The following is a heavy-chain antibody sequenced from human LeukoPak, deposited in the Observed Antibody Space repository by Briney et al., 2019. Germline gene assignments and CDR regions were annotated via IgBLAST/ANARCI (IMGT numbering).Heavy chain of an antibody. CDR1: GFTFSNYA. CDR3: AIDRSCNNNICHGYFDY. D-gene: IGHD2/OR15-2a*01. V-gene: IGHV3-23*01. CDR2: ISGSGGDT. Sequence: GGSLRLSCAASGFTFSNYAMSWARQAPGKGLEWVSGISGSGGDTYYADSVKGRFTISRDNSKNTLYLQMNSLRAEDTAVYYCAIDRSCNNNICHGYFDYWGQGTLVTVSS. J-gene: IGHJ4*02.